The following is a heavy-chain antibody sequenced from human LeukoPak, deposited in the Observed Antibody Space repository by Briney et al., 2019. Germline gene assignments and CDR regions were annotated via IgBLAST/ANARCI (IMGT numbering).Heavy chain of an antibody. CDR2: ISSSGSTI. CDR3: ARVNSNYVVY. CDR1: GFTFSSYS. J-gene: IGHJ4*02. V-gene: IGHV3-21*04. D-gene: IGHD4-11*01. Sequence: PGGSLRLSCAASGFTFSSYSMNWVRQAPGKGLEWVSSISSSGSTIYYADSVKGRFTISRDNAKNSLYLQMNSLRAEDTAVYYCARVNSNYVVYWGQGTLVTVSS.